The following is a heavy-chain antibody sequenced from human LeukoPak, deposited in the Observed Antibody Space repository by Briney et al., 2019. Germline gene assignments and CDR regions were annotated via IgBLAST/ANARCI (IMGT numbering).Heavy chain of an antibody. Sequence: PGGSLRLSCAASGFTVGSSYMGWVRQAPAKGLEWVSVIYSGGSTYYADSMKGRFTLSRDNSKNTLYLQMNSLRAEDTAVYYCARLSGSYYEADYWGQGTLVTVSS. J-gene: IGHJ4*02. V-gene: IGHV3-53*01. CDR2: IYSGGST. CDR1: GFTVGSSY. CDR3: ARLSGSYYEADY. D-gene: IGHD1-26*01.